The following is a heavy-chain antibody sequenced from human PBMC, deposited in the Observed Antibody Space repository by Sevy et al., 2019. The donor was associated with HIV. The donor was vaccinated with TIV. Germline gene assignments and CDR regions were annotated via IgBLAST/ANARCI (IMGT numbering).Heavy chain of an antibody. Sequence: GGSLRLSCAASGFTFSNAWMSWVRQAPGKGLEWVGRIKSKTDGGTTDYAAPVKVRFTISRDDSKNTLYLQMNSLKTEDTAVYYCTTGLSGSYSGFDYWGQGTLVTVSS. CDR2: IKSKTDGGTT. CDR3: TTGLSGSYSGFDY. V-gene: IGHV3-15*01. CDR1: GFTFSNAW. J-gene: IGHJ4*02. D-gene: IGHD1-26*01.